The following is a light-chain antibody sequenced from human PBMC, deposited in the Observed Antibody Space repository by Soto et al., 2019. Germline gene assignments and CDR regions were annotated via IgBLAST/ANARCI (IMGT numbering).Light chain of an antibody. CDR3: QQYYSFET. CDR1: QGISSY. J-gene: IGKJ4*01. CDR2: AAS. Sequence: AIRMTQSPSSLSASTGDRVTITCRASQGISSYLAWYQQKPGKAPKLLIYAASTLQSGVPSRFSGSGSGTDFTLTISCPQSEDFATYYCQQYYSFETFGGGTKVEIK. V-gene: IGKV1-8*01.